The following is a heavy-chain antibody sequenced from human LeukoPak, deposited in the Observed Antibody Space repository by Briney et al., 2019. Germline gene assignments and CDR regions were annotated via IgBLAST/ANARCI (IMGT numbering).Heavy chain of an antibody. D-gene: IGHD5-18*01. V-gene: IGHV1-8*01. CDR3: ARGIAMASPFDY. Sequence: ASGKVSCKASGYTFTSYDINWVRQATGQGLEWMGWMNPNSGNTGYAQKFQGRVTMTRNTSISTAYMELSSLRSEDTAVYYCARGIAMASPFDYWGQGTLVTVSS. CDR1: GYTFTSYD. CDR2: MNPNSGNT. J-gene: IGHJ4*02.